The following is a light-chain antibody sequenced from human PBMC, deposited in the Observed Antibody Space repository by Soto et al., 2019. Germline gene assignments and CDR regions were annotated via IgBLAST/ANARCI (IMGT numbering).Light chain of an antibody. CDR1: QGIGTY. Sequence: DIHLTQSPSSLSASVGDRVTISCPATQGIGTYLTWYHQKPGRAPNLLIYDASTLQTGAPSRFTGRASATDFTLTISSLQPEDVGTYFCQQTYSTPPWTFGQGTRVEI. CDR2: DAS. CDR3: QQTYSTPPWT. J-gene: IGKJ1*01. V-gene: IGKV1-39*01.